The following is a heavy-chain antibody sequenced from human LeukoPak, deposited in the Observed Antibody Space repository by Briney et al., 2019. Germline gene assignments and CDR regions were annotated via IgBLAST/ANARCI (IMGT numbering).Heavy chain of an antibody. CDR3: GEVPPLLVAAAAYYFDY. Sequence: GGSLRLSCAASGFTFKTHAMSWVRQAPGKGPEWVSGISGGGGHTYYADSVKGRFTISRDNSKNTLYLEVNNLRAEDTALYECGEVPPLLVAAAAYYFDYWGQGTLVTVSS. D-gene: IGHD6-25*01. V-gene: IGHV3-23*01. CDR1: GFTFKTHA. J-gene: IGHJ4*02. CDR2: ISGGGGHT.